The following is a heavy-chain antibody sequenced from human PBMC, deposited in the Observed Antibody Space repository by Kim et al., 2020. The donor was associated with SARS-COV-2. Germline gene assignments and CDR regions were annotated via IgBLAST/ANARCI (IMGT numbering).Heavy chain of an antibody. D-gene: IGHD3-10*01. CDR1: GFTVSSNY. CDR3: ARDGLLWFGEA. J-gene: IGHJ5*02. V-gene: IGHV3-53*01. Sequence: GGSLRLSCAASGFTVSSNYMSWVRQAPGKGLEWVSVIYSGGSTYYADSVKGRFTISRDNSKNTLYLQMNSLRAEDTAVYYCARDGLLWFGEAWGQGTLVTVSS. CDR2: IYSGGST.